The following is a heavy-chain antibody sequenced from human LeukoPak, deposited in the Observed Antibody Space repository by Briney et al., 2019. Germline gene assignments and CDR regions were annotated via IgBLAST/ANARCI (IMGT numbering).Heavy chain of an antibody. D-gene: IGHD3-10*01. Sequence: ASVKVSCKASGYTFTSYYMHWVRQAPGHGLEWMGIINPSGGSTSYAQKFQGRVTMTRDMSTSTVYMELSSLRSEDTAVYYCASTPRSGPYYFDYWGQGTLVTVSS. CDR3: ASTPRSGPYYFDY. CDR2: INPSGGST. V-gene: IGHV1-46*01. CDR1: GYTFTSYY. J-gene: IGHJ4*02.